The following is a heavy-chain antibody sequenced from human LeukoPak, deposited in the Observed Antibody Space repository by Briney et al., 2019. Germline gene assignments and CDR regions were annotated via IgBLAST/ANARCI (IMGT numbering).Heavy chain of an antibody. CDR3: ARGPPNWGYDY. D-gene: IGHD7-27*01. V-gene: IGHV1-8*01. CDR2: MSPNSGDT. CDR1: GYTFTSYD. J-gene: IGHJ4*02. Sequence: WASVKVSCKASGYTFTSYDFNWVRQATGQRPEWMGWMSPNSGDTGYAQKFQDRVTMTRNTSISTAYMELSSLRSDDTAVYYRARGPPNWGYDYWGPGTLVTVSS.